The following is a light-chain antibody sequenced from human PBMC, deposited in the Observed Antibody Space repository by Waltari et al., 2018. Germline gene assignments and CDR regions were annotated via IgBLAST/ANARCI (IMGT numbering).Light chain of an antibody. CDR3: QQYNNWPLT. V-gene: IGKV3-15*01. J-gene: IGKJ4*01. CDR1: QSVRTN. Sequence: EIVMTQFPAILSVSPGERATLPCRASQSVRTNLAWYQQKPGQAPRLLIYAASTRATGIPASFSGSGAGTEFTLTISSLQSEDFAVYYCQQYNNWPLTFGGGTKVEIK. CDR2: AAS.